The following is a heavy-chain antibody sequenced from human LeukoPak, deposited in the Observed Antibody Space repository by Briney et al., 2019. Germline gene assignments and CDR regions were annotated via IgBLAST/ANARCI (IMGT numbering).Heavy chain of an antibody. Sequence: GGSLRLSCAASGFTFNNAWMSWVRQAPGKGLEWVGRIKSKTDGGTTDYAEPVKGRFTISRDDSKNTLYLQMNSLRAEDTAVYYCAKDIEEWLVKGGGCFDYWGQGTLVTVSS. CDR1: GFTFNNAW. V-gene: IGHV3-15*01. CDR3: AKDIEEWLVKGGGCFDY. J-gene: IGHJ4*02. CDR2: IKSKTDGGTT. D-gene: IGHD6-19*01.